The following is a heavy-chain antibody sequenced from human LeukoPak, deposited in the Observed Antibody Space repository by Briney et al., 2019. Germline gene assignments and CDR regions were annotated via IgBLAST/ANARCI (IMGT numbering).Heavy chain of an antibody. D-gene: IGHD2-15*01. V-gene: IGHV1-18*01. J-gene: IGHJ6*02. CDR3: ARERRYCSGGSCYTPSGGMDV. CDR2: ISGYNGNT. CDR1: GYTFTSNG. Sequence: GASVKVSCKTSGYTFTSNGISWVRQAPGQGLEWMGWISGYNGNTNYVQNLQGGVTMTTDTSTSTAYMELRSLRSDDTAVYYCARERRYCSGGSCYTPSGGMDVWGQGTTVTVSS.